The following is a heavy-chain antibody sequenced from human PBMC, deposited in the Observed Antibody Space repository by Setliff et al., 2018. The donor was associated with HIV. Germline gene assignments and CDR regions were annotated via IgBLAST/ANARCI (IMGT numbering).Heavy chain of an antibody. V-gene: IGHV4-59*12. Sequence: PSETLSLTCTVSGGSISSDYWSWIRQPPGKGLEWIGYIYYSGSTTYNPSLKSRVTISVATSKNQFSLKPNSVTTADTAVYYCARSRTSSGYYGVTGYGMDVWGQGTTVTVSS. D-gene: IGHD3-22*01. J-gene: IGHJ6*02. CDR1: GGSISSDY. CDR2: IYYSGST. CDR3: ARSRTSSGYYGVTGYGMDV.